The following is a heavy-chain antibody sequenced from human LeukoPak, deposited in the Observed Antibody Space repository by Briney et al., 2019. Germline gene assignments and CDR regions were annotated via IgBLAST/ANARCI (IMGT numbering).Heavy chain of an antibody. Sequence: GGSLRLSCAASGFTFSSSWMHWVRQAPGKGLVWVSQINGDGGRTRYADSVKGRLTISRDNAKNTVYLQMNSLRTDDTAMYYCARGRNGFFDYWGHGTLATVSS. J-gene: IGHJ4*01. CDR2: INGDGGRT. CDR1: GFTFSSSW. D-gene: IGHD5-24*01. CDR3: ARGRNGFFDY. V-gene: IGHV3-74*01.